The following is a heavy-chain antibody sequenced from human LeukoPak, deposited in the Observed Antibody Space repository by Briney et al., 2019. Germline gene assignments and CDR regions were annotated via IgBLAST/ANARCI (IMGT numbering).Heavy chain of an antibody. V-gene: IGHV4-59*08. CDR1: GGSISSYY. Sequence: PSETLSLTCTASGGSISSYYWSWIRQPPGKGLEWIGYIYYSGSTNYNPSLKSRVTISVDTSKNQFSLKLSSVTAADTAVYYCARHSMGYYDILTGYPPGYFDYWGQGTLVTVSS. CDR3: ARHSMGYYDILTGYPPGYFDY. D-gene: IGHD3-9*01. J-gene: IGHJ4*02. CDR2: IYYSGST.